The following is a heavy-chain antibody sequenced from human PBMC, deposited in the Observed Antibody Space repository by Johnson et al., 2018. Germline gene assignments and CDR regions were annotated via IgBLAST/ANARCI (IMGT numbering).Heavy chain of an antibody. CDR2: ISWNTGYI. CDR1: GFDFDDYA. J-gene: IGHJ3*02. CDR3: AKDWALIAALSGGSFEI. V-gene: IGHV3-9*01. Sequence: VQLVESGGGLGQPGRSLRLSCTASGFDFDDYAMHWVRQAPGKGLEWVSSISWNTGYIAYGDTVKGRFPLSIDNAKTSLSLQMNSLRTEETALYYCAKDWALIAALSGGSFEIWGQGTMVTVSS. D-gene: IGHD2-21*01.